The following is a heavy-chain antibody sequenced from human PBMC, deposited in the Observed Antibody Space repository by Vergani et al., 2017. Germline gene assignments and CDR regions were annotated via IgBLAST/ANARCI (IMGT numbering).Heavy chain of an antibody. CDR1: GYTFSNYY. V-gene: IGHV1-46*03. Sequence: QAQVVQSGAEVKKSGASVKVSCKTSGYTFSNYYMHWVRQAPGQGLEWMGIINPSGGHTNYAQKFQGRVTMTRDTSTSTVYMELSSLRSEDTAIYYCARGDYGSLTGYRYWGQGTLVTVSA. J-gene: IGHJ4*02. CDR2: INPSGGHT. CDR3: ARGDYGSLTGYRY. D-gene: IGHD3-9*01.